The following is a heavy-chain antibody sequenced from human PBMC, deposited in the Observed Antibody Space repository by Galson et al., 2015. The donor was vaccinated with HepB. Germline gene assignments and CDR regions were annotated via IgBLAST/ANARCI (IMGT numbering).Heavy chain of an antibody. CDR3: AKLTLQEILWFGELLY. V-gene: IGHV3-23*01. J-gene: IGHJ4*02. CDR1: GFAFSSYA. CDR2: ISGSGGST. D-gene: IGHD3-10*01. Sequence: SLRLSCAASGFAFSSYAMSWVRQAPGKGLEWVSAISGSGGSTYYADSVKGRFTISRDNSKNTLYLQMNNLRAEDTAVYYCAKLTLQEILWFGELLYWGQGTLVTVSS.